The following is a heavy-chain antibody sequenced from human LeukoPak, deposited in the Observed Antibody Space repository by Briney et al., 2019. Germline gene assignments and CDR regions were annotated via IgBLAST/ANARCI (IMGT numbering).Heavy chain of an antibody. Sequence: SETLSLTCTVSGGSISSYYWSWIRQPPGKGLEWIGYIYYSGSTNYNPSLKSRVAISVDTSKNQFSLKLSSVTAADTAVYYCARAVGGDGSGSLWGPGTLVTVSS. J-gene: IGHJ4*02. V-gene: IGHV4-59*01. CDR2: IYYSGST. CDR3: ARAVGGDGSGSL. CDR1: GGSISSYY. D-gene: IGHD3-10*01.